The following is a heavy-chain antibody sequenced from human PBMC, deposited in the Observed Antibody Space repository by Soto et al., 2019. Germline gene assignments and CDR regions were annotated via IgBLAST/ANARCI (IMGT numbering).Heavy chain of an antibody. Sequence: QVQLQESGPGLVKPSETLSLTCTVSGGSVSSGSYYWSWIRQPPGKGLEWIGYIHYSGSTNYNPSLKSRVTITVDTSKNQFSLKLSSVTAADTAVYYCASTGPCGDCYPRWGQGTLVTVSS. CDR2: IHYSGST. CDR1: GGSVSSGSYY. D-gene: IGHD2-21*02. J-gene: IGHJ4*02. CDR3: ASTGPCGDCYPR. V-gene: IGHV4-61*01.